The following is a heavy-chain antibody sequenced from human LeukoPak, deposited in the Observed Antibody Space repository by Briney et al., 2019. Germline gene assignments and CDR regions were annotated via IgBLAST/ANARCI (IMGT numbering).Heavy chain of an antibody. D-gene: IGHD1-20*01. CDR1: GFTFSSYS. CDR2: ISSSSSYI. Sequence: GGSLRLSCAASGFTFSSYSMNWVRQAPGKGLEWVSSISSSSSYIYYADSVKGRFTISRDNSKNTLYLQMNSLRAEDTAVYYCAKDPVACNWNPRGNFDYWGQGTLVTVSS. V-gene: IGHV3-21*01. CDR3: AKDPVACNWNPRGNFDY. J-gene: IGHJ4*02.